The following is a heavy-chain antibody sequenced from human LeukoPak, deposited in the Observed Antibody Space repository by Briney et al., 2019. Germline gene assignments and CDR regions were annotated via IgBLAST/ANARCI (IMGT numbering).Heavy chain of an antibody. J-gene: IGHJ4*02. Sequence: SETLSLTCTVSGGSNYWSWIRQPPGKGLEWIGSIYHSGSTYYNPSLKSRVTISVDTSKNQFSLKLSSVTAADTAVYYCARGVELVGQWLVTSGHFDYWGQGTLVTVSS. CDR1: GGSNY. V-gene: IGHV4-38-2*02. D-gene: IGHD6-19*01. CDR3: ARGVELVGQWLVTSGHFDY. CDR2: IYHSGST.